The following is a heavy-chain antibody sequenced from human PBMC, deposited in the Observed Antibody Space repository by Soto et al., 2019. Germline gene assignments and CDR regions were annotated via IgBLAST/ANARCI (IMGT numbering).Heavy chain of an antibody. D-gene: IGHD4-17*01. Sequence: GGSLRLSCAASGFTLSSHGMQWVRQAPGKGLEWVSTVSGSGAGTYYADSVKGRFTISRDNAKNSLYLQMNSLRAEDTAVYYCASDLPSTTTHTNWFDPWGQGTLVTVSS. V-gene: IGHV3-21*01. J-gene: IGHJ5*02. CDR3: ASDLPSTTTHTNWFDP. CDR2: VSGSGAGT. CDR1: GFTLSSHG.